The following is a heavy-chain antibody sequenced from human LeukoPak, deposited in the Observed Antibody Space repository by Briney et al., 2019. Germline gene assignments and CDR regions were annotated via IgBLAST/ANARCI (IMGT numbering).Heavy chain of an antibody. V-gene: IGHV3-21*01. D-gene: IGHD2-15*01. CDR2: ISSSSSYI. J-gene: IGHJ6*02. Sequence: PGGSLRLSCAASGFTLSSYSMNWVRQAPGKGLEWVSSISSSSSYIYYADSVKGRFTISRDNAKNSLYLQMNSLRAEDTAVYYCARVLECSGGSCYKYYYYYGMDVWGQGTTVTVSS. CDR3: ARVLECSGGSCYKYYYYYGMDV. CDR1: GFTLSSYS.